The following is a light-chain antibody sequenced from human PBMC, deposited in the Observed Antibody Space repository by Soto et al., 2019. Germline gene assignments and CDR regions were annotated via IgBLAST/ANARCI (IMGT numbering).Light chain of an antibody. V-gene: IGKV1D-13*01. Sequence: AIQLTQSPSSLSASVGDRVTITCRASQGISTYLNWYQQKPGKAPKLLIYAASSLQSGVPSRFSGSGSGTDFTLTISYLQSEDFGTYYCQQFYNYPRTFGQGTRWIS. CDR3: QQFYNYPRT. J-gene: IGKJ1*01. CDR1: QGISTY. CDR2: AAS.